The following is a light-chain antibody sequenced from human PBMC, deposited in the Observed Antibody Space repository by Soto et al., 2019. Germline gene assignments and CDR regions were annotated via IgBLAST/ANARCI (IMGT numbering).Light chain of an antibody. V-gene: IGLV2-18*02. CDR3: SSYTSSSTYV. CDR2: EVS. J-gene: IGLJ1*01. Sequence: QSALTQPPSVSGSPGQSVAISCTGTSSYVGSYNRVSWYQQPPGTAPKVMIYEVSNRPSGVPDRFSGSKSGNTASLTISGLQAEDEADYYCSSYTSSSTYVFGTGTKAAVL. CDR1: SSYVGSYNR.